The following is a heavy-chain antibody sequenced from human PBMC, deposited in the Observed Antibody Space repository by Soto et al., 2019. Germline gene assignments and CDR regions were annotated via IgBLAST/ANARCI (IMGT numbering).Heavy chain of an antibody. CDR3: ARARGIFTNAPFDY. Sequence: SVKVSCKASGGTFSSYAISWVRHAPGQGLEWMGGIIPIFGTANYAQKFQGRVTITADESTSTAYMELSSLRSEDTAVYYCARARGIFTNAPFDYWGQGTLVTVSS. CDR1: GGTFSSYA. CDR2: IIPIFGTA. D-gene: IGHD2-15*01. V-gene: IGHV1-69*13. J-gene: IGHJ4*02.